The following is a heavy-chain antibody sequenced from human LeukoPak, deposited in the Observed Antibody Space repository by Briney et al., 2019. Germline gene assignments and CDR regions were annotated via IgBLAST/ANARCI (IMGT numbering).Heavy chain of an antibody. CDR1: GYTSTSYG. D-gene: IGHD2-15*01. CDR3: ARARSGGSCYWHDQCGYYFDY. Sequence: ASVKVSCKASGYTSTSYGTSWVRQAPGQRLEWMGWINAGNGNTKYSQKFQGRVTITRDTSASTAYMELSSLRSEDTAVYYCARARSGGSCYWHDQCGYYFDYWGQGTLVTVSS. CDR2: INAGNGNT. V-gene: IGHV1-3*01. J-gene: IGHJ4*02.